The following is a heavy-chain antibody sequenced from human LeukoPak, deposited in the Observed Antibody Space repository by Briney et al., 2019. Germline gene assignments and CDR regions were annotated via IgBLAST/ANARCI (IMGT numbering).Heavy chain of an antibody. V-gene: IGHV4-39*01. CDR2: MYYSGGT. CDR3: AKEVAYCSDDSCWSIYYMPV. Sequence: SETLSLTCSVSGGSISSSNHYWRWIRQPPGKGLEWIGTMYYSGGTYYNPSLVSRITMSVDTSKNQFSLQLNSVTAAYTAVYYYAKEVAYCSDDSCWSIYYMPVWGKGTTVTVSS. J-gene: IGHJ6*03. D-gene: IGHD2-15*01. CDR1: GGSISSSNHY.